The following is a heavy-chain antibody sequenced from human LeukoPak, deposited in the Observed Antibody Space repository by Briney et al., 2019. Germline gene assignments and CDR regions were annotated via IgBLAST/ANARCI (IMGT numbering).Heavy chain of an antibody. Sequence: RTGGSLRLSCAASGFTFSDSSMTWIRQAPGKGLEWVGFIRSKAYGGTTEYAASVKGRFTISRDDSKSIAYLQMNSLKTEHTAVYYCTRAEAYYYGSGSFYWGQGTLVTVSS. CDR2: IRSKAYGGTT. D-gene: IGHD3-10*01. CDR1: GFTFSDSS. CDR3: TRAEAYYYGSGSFY. V-gene: IGHV3-49*03. J-gene: IGHJ4*02.